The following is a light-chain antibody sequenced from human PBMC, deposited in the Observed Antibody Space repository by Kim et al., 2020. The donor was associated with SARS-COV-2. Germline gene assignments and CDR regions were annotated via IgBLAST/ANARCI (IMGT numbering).Light chain of an antibody. CDR2: RNN. V-gene: IGLV10-54*04. CDR1: NNNVGSQG. J-gene: IGLJ3*02. CDR3: SAWDSSLNVWV. Sequence: QTATLTCTGNNNNVGSQGAAWLQQHQGQPPKLLSYRNNNRPSGISERFSASRSGDTASLTITGLQPEDETDYYCSAWDSSLNVWVFGGGTQLTVL.